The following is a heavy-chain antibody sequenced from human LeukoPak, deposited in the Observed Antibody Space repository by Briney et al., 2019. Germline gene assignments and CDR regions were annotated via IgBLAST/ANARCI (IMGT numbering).Heavy chain of an antibody. V-gene: IGHV3-11*01. CDR1: GLRFSGQY. J-gene: IGHJ6*01. CDR3: ATLHFYAMGV. CDR2: ISGSGTDT. Sequence: PRGSLRLSCAASGLRFSGQYMIWIRQAPGKGLEWVAFISGSGTDTFYADSVKGRFFISKDNTRDSLSLQMTSLSAEDTAMYYCATLHFYAMGVWGQGTTVTASS.